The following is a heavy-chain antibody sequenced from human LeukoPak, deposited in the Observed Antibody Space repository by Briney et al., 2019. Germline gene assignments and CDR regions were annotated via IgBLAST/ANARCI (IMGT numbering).Heavy chain of an antibody. V-gene: IGHV6-1*01. Sequence: SQTLSLTCAISGDGVSSNSVTWNWIRQSPSRGLEWLGRTYYRSTWYNDYAVSVRGRITVNPDTSRNQFSLHLNSVTPEDTAVYYCARRLTQYDCFDPWGQGILVTVSS. CDR3: ARRLTQYDCFDP. CDR2: TYYRSTWYN. CDR1: GDGVSSNSVT. D-gene: IGHD2-2*01. J-gene: IGHJ5*02.